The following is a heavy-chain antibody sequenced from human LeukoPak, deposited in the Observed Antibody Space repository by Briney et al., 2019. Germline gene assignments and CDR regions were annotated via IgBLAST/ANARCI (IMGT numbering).Heavy chain of an antibody. J-gene: IGHJ4*02. Sequence: GASVKVSCKASGYTFTSYGISWVRQAPGQGLEWMGWISAYNGNTNYAQKLQGRVTMTTDTSTSTAYMELRSLRSEDTAVYYCATSEGCGGDCYTTKGRATGYWGQGTLVTVSS. CDR2: ISAYNGNT. V-gene: IGHV1-18*01. CDR3: ATSEGCGGDCYTTKGRATGY. D-gene: IGHD2-21*02. CDR1: GYTFTSYG.